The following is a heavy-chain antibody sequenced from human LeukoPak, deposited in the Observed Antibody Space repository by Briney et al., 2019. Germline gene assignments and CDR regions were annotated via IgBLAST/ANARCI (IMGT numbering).Heavy chain of an antibody. V-gene: IGHV5-51*01. D-gene: IGHD1-26*01. CDR2: IYPGDSGP. CDR1: GYSFTSYC. CDR3: GMSGDRVPLQDDVFDV. J-gene: IGHJ3*01. Sequence: GESLKISCKVSGYSFTSYCIGWVRQMPGKGLEWMGIIYPGDSGPTYSPSFQGQVTVSVDKSINTAYLQWSSLQASDTAMYYCGMSGDRVPLQDDVFDVWGQGTMVTVST.